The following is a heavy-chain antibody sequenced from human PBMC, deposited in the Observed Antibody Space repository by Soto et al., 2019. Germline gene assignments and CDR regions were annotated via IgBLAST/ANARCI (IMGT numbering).Heavy chain of an antibody. CDR2: ISDDGSNQ. Sequence: QVQLVESGGGVVQPGRSLRLSCAASGFTFSLYGIHWVRQAPGKGLEWVALISDDGSNQYFADSVKGRFTISRDNSNNTLYLQTNSLRPEDTAVYFCAKDWGYGDYVFDFWGQGTLVTVSS. V-gene: IGHV3-30*18. J-gene: IGHJ4*02. D-gene: IGHD4-17*01. CDR1: GFTFSLYG. CDR3: AKDWGYGDYVFDF.